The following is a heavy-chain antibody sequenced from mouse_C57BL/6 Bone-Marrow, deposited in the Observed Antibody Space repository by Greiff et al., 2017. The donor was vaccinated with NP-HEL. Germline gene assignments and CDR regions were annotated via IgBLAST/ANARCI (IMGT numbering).Heavy chain of an antibody. CDR1: GYTFTSYW. J-gene: IGHJ2*01. CDR3: ARLSGY. CDR2: IDPSDSYT. V-gene: IGHV1-59*01. Sequence: QVQLKQPGAELVRPGTSVKLSCKASGYTFTSYWMHWVKQRPGQGLEWIGVIDPSDSYTNYNQKFKGKATLTVDTSSSTAYMQLSSLTSEDSAVYYWARLSGYWGQGTTLTVSS.